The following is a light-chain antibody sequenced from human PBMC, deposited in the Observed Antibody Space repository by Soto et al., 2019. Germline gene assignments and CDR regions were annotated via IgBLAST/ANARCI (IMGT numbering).Light chain of an antibody. V-gene: IGLV2-11*01. CDR3: CSYGGSYTRNWV. Sequence: QSALTQPRSVSGSPGQSVTISCTGTSSDVGAYNYVSWYQQHPGRAPKLVIYDVTNRPSGVPDRFSGSKSGDTASLTISGLHAEDEADYYGCSYGGSYTRNWVFGGGTKLTVL. J-gene: IGLJ3*02. CDR2: DVT. CDR1: SSDVGAYNY.